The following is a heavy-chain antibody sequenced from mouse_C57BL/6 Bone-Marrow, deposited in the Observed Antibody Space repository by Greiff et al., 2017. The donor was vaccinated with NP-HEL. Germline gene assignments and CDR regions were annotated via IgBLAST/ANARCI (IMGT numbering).Heavy chain of an antibody. CDR2: ISYDGSN. V-gene: IGHV3-6*01. J-gene: IGHJ4*01. Sequence: EVQLVESGPGLVKPSQSLSLTCSVTGYSITSGYYWNWIRQLPGNKLEWMGYISYDGSNNYNPTLKNRITITRDTAKNQLFLKLNTVTTEDTATYYCARALLRAMDYWGQGTSVTVSS. D-gene: IGHD1-2*01. CDR3: ARALLRAMDY. CDR1: GYSITSGYY.